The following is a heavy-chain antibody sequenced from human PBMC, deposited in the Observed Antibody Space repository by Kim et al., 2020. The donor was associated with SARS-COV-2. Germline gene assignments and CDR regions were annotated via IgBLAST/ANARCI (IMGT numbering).Heavy chain of an antibody. CDR2: ISYDGSNK. V-gene: IGHV3-30*04. D-gene: IGHD6-13*01. Sequence: GGSLRLSCAASGFTFSSYAMHWVRQAPGKGLEWVAVISYDGSNKYYADSVKGRFTISRDNSKNTLYLQMNSLRAEDTAVYYCARRPPIAAAGIGGMDVWG. CDR3: ARRPPIAAAGIGGMDV. J-gene: IGHJ6*01. CDR1: GFTFSSYA.